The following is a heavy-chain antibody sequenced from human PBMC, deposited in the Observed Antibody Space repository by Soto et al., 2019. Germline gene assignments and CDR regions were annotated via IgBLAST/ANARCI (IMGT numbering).Heavy chain of an antibody. D-gene: IGHD3-16*01. J-gene: IGHJ4*02. CDR2: INGDGSST. Sequence: EVQLVESGGGSVQPGGSLRLSCAASGFTFSTYWMHWVRQAPGKGLVWVSRINGDGSSTTYADSVKGRFTISRDNAKNTVYLQMNSLRTDDTAVYYCARDFLYLGWGQGTLVTVSS. V-gene: IGHV3-74*01. CDR1: GFTFSTYW. CDR3: ARDFLYLG.